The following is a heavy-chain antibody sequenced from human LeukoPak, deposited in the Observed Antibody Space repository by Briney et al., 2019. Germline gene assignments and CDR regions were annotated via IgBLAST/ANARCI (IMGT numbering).Heavy chain of an antibody. CDR3: ARDYLVGAPLDS. CDR1: GVSVTNYY. CDR2: MHISGST. J-gene: IGHJ4*02. V-gene: IGHV4-4*07. D-gene: IGHD1-26*01. Sequence: PSETLSLTCTVSGVSVTNYYWAWIRQPAGKGLEWIGRMHISGSTNYNPSLKSRVTISIDKTKNEFSLRLRSVTAADTAVYYCARDYLVGAPLDSWGQGTLVTVSP.